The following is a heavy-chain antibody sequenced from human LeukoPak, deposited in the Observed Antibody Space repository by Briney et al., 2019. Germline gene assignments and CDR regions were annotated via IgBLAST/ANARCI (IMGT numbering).Heavy chain of an antibody. CDR2: IYTSGST. CDR3: ARVGYDIVYYYYYMDV. Sequence: SQTLSLTCTVSGGSISSGSYYWSWIRQPAGKGLEWIGRIYTSGSTNYNPSLKSRVTMSVDTSKNQFSLKLSSVTAADTAVYYCARVGYDIVYYYYYMDVWGKGTTVTVSS. J-gene: IGHJ6*03. CDR1: GGSISSGSYY. D-gene: IGHD3-9*01. V-gene: IGHV4-61*02.